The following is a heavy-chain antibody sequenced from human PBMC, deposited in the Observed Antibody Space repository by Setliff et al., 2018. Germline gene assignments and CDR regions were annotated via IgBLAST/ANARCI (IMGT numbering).Heavy chain of an antibody. V-gene: IGHV4-59*04. Sequence: SETLSLTCTVSGGSISSYYWSWIRQPPGKGLEWIGYIYYSGTTYYSPSLKSRVTISVDTSKNQFSLKLTSVTAADTAIYYCASRRTGPGGWFDYWGQGTLVTVSS. CDR3: ASRRTGPGGWFDY. J-gene: IGHJ5*01. CDR1: GGSISSYY. D-gene: IGHD1-26*01. CDR2: IYYSGTT.